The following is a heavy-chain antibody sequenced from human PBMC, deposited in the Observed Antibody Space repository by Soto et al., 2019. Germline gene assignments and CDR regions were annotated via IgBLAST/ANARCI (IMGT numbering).Heavy chain of an antibody. D-gene: IGHD4-17*01. J-gene: IGHJ4*02. CDR3: ARDRRDDYGDYAADY. V-gene: IGHV1-69*08. Sequence: QVQLVQSGAEVKKPGSSVKVSCKASGGTFSSYTISWVRQAPGQGLEWMGRIIPILGIANYAQKFQGRVTIPADKSTSTAYMELSSLRSEDTAVYYCARDRRDDYGDYAADYWGQGTLVTVSS. CDR2: IIPILGIA. CDR1: GGTFSSYT.